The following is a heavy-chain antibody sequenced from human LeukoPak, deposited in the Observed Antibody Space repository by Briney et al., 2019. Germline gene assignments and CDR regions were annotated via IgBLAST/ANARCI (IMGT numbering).Heavy chain of an antibody. CDR2: ISYDGSNK. Sequence: GESLRLSCAASGFTFSSYGMRWIRQAPGKGLEWVAVISYDGSNKYYEDSVKGRFTLSRDNSTNTLYLQMNSLRAEDTAVYYCAKERYDSSGYYYMEGYYFDYWGQGTLVTVSS. CDR3: AKERYDSSGYYYMEGYYFDY. D-gene: IGHD3-22*01. V-gene: IGHV3-30*18. CDR1: GFTFSSYG. J-gene: IGHJ4*02.